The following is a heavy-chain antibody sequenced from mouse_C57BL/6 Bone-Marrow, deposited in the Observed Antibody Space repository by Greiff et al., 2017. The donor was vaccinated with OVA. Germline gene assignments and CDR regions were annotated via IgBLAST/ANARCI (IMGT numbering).Heavy chain of an antibody. V-gene: IGHV1-72*01. CDR1: GYTFTSYW. J-gene: IGHJ4*01. CDR3: ARPLSCPSYYAMDY. Sequence: QVQLQQPGAELVKPGASVKLSCKASGYTFTSYWMHWVKQRPGRGLEWIGRIDPNSGGTKYNEKFKSKATLTVDKPSSTAYMQLSSLTSEDSAVYYCARPLSCPSYYAMDYWGQGTSVTVSS. D-gene: IGHD3-3*01. CDR2: IDPNSGGT.